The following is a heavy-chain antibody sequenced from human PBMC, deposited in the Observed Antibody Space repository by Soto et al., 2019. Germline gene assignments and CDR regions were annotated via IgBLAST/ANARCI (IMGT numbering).Heavy chain of an antibody. D-gene: IGHD3-22*01. CDR3: ASDFRSIYEQY. V-gene: IGHV3-30-3*01. J-gene: IGHJ4*02. CDR2: ISYDGSNK. CDR1: GFTFSSYA. Sequence: GGSLRLSCAASGFTFSSYAMHWVRQAPGKGLEWVAVISYDGSNKYYADSVKGRFTISRDNSKNTLYLQMNSLRAEDTAVYYCASDFRSIYEQYWGQGTLVTVSS.